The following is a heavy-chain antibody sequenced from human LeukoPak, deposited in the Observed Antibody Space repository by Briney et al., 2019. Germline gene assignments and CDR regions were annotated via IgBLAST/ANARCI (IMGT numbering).Heavy chain of an antibody. CDR2: IIPILGIA. J-gene: IGHJ5*02. CDR1: GGTFSSYA. D-gene: IGHD2-15*01. CDR3: ARGHGCSGGSCYSGSNWFDP. V-gene: IGHV1-69*04. Sequence: GASVKVSCKASGGTFSSYAISWGRQAPGQGLEWMGRIIPILGIANYAQKFQGRVTITADKSTSTAYMELSSLRSEDTAVYYCARGHGCSGGSCYSGSNWFDPWGQGTLVTVSS.